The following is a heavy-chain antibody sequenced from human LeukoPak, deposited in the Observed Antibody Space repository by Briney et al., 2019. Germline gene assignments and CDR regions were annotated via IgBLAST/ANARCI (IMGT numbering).Heavy chain of an antibody. CDR1: GYTFIGNY. CDR2: INPNSGGT. CDR3: ARRGFGELLDYYFDY. Sequence: ASVTVSCKASGYTFIGNYMHWVRQAPGQGLEWMGWINPNSGGTNYAQKFQGRVTMTGDTSISTAYMELSRLRSDDTAVYYCARRGFGELLDYYFDYWGQGTLVTVSS. D-gene: IGHD3-10*01. J-gene: IGHJ4*02. V-gene: IGHV1-2*02.